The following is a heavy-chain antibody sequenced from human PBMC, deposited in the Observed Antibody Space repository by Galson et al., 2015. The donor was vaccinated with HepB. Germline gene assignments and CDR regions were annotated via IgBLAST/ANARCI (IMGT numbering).Heavy chain of an antibody. D-gene: IGHD6-13*01. Sequence: SLRLSCAASGFTFSSYSMNWVRQAPGKGLEWVSYISNSRSTIYYADSVKGRFTISRDNAKNSLYLQMNSLRAEDTALYYCAREEGSRWYAFNYWGQGTLVTVSS. J-gene: IGHJ4*02. CDR1: GFTFSSYS. V-gene: IGHV3-48*01. CDR2: ISNSRSTI. CDR3: AREEGSRWYAFNY.